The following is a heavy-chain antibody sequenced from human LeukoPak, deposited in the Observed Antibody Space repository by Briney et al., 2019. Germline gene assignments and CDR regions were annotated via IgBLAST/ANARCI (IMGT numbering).Heavy chain of an antibody. CDR3: AKDSRYSGSYKAFDI. CDR1: GFTFSNYA. J-gene: IGHJ3*02. Sequence: NPAGCLRLSCAASGFTFSNYALIWVRQAPGKGLEWVGAISGSGATTYYADSVKGRFTIYRDNSKNTLYLQMNSLRAEDTAVYYCAKDSRYSGSYKAFDIWGQGTMVTVSS. V-gene: IGHV3-23*01. CDR2: ISGSGATT. D-gene: IGHD1-26*01.